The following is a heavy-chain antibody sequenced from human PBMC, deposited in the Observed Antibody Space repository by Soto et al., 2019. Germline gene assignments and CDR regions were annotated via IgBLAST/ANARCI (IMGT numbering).Heavy chain of an antibody. D-gene: IGHD5-12*01. J-gene: IGHJ5*02. CDR2: ISGSGGST. CDR1: GFTFSTYA. Sequence: EEQVLESGGGLVQPGGSLRLSCAASGFTFSTYAMSWVRLAPGKGLEWVSAISGSGGSTHYADSVKGRFTISRDNSKNTLYLQMNSLRAEDTAIYYCAKCRFGYSGSSGWCNWLDPWGQGTLVTVSS. CDR3: AKCRFGYSGSSGWCNWLDP. V-gene: IGHV3-23*01.